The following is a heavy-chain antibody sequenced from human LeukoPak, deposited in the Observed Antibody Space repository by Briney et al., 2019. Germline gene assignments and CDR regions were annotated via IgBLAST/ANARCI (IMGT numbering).Heavy chain of an antibody. CDR3: ARAIYCSSTSCYYLPYYYGMDV. D-gene: IGHD2-2*01. Sequence: WASVKVSCKASGYTFTNYAMHWVRQAPGQRLEWMGWINADNGNTKYSQKFQGRVTITRDTSASTAYMELSSLRSEDTAAYYCARAIYCSSTSCYYLPYYYGMDVWGKGTTVTVSS. J-gene: IGHJ6*04. CDR2: INADNGNT. CDR1: GYTFTNYA. V-gene: IGHV1-3*01.